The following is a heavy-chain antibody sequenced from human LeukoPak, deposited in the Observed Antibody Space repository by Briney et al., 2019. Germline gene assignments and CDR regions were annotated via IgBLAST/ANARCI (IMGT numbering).Heavy chain of an antibody. V-gene: IGHV3-23*01. CDR2: IGSSGGST. Sequence: GGSLRLSCAASGFTFSDYYMSWIRQAPGKGLEWVSYIGSSGGSTYYADSVKGRFTISRDNSKNTLYLQMNSLRAEDTAVYYCAKYSSSWPHYYYMDVWGKGTTVTVSS. D-gene: IGHD6-13*01. CDR3: AKYSSSWPHYYYMDV. J-gene: IGHJ6*03. CDR1: GFTFSDYY.